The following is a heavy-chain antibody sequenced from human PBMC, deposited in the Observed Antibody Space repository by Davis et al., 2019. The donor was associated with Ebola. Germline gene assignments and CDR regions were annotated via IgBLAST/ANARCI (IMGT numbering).Heavy chain of an antibody. D-gene: IGHD2-8*02. CDR3: ASDTGHYYYGMDV. Sequence: MPGGSLRLSCTVSGGSVSSGSYYWSWIRQPPGKGLEWIGYIYYSGSTNYNPSLKSRVTISVDTSKNQLSLKLSSVTAADTAVYYCASDTGHYYYGMDVWGKGTTVTVSS. CDR1: GGSVSSGSYY. CDR2: IYYSGST. J-gene: IGHJ6*04. V-gene: IGHV4-61*01.